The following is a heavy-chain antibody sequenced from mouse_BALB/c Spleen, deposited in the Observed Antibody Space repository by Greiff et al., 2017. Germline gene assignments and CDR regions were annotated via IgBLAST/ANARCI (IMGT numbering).Heavy chain of an antibody. CDR1: GYAFSSYW. CDR2: IYPGDGDT. V-gene: IGHV1-80*01. CDR3: AKEASMITSYYAMDY. J-gene: IGHJ4*01. D-gene: IGHD2-4*01. Sequence: VQLQQSGAELVRPGSSVKISCKASGYAFSSYWMNWVKQRPGQGLEWIGQIYPGDGDTNYNGKFKGKATLTADKSSSTAYMQLSSLTSEDSAVYFCAKEASMITSYYAMDYWGQGTSVTVSS.